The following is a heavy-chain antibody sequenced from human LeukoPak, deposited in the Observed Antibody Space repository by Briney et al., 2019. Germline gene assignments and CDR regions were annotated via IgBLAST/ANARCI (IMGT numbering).Heavy chain of an antibody. V-gene: IGHV1-69*05. D-gene: IGHD3-22*01. CDR2: VIAIFGRI. CDR3: ARGELGDRSGFSFFDY. Sequence: SVKVSCKASGYTFTGYYMHWVRQAPGQGLEWMGGVIAIFGRIKYGQKFQGRATITTDESTSTAYMELSSLTSEDTGVYYCARGELGDRSGFSFFDYWGQGTLVTVSS. J-gene: IGHJ4*02. CDR1: GYTFTGYY.